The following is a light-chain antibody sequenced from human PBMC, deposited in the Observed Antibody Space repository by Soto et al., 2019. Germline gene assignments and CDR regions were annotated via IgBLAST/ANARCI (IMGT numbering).Light chain of an antibody. Sequence: QSALTQPASVYGPPGQSITIYCPGTSSDVGGYNYVSWYQQHPGKAPKLIISDVSNRPSGVSNRFSGSKSGNTASLTISGLQAEDEPDYYCNSYTSSSTHVFGTGTKVTVL. J-gene: IGLJ1*01. CDR3: NSYTSSSTHV. CDR1: SSDVGGYNY. V-gene: IGLV2-14*03. CDR2: DVS.